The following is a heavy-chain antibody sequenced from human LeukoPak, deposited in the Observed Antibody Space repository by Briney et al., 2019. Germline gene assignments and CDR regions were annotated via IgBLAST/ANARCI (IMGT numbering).Heavy chain of an antibody. D-gene: IGHD2-15*01. J-gene: IGHJ2*01. CDR1: GDSVSSNTAA. V-gene: IGHV6-1*01. CDR2: TYYRSKWYH. CDR3: TSGLSGGFDL. Sequence: PSQTLSLTCDISGDSVSSNTAAWNWFRQSPSRGLEWLGRTYYRSKWYHDYAVSMKSRITINADTSKNQFSLQVNSVTPEDTAVYFCTSGLSGGFDLWGRGTLVTVSS.